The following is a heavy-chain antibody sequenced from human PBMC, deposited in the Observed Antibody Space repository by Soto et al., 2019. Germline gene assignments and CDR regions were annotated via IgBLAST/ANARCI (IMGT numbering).Heavy chain of an antibody. CDR1: GYTLTELS. V-gene: IGHV1-24*01. D-gene: IGHD7-27*01. J-gene: IGHJ4*02. CDR2: FDPEDGET. Sequence: ASVKVSCKVSGYTLTELSMHWVRQAPGKGLEWMGGFDPEDGETIYAQKFQGRVTMTEDTSTDTAYMELSNLISEDTAVDYCATDAWGSNFDYWGQGTLVTVSS. CDR3: ATDAWGSNFDY.